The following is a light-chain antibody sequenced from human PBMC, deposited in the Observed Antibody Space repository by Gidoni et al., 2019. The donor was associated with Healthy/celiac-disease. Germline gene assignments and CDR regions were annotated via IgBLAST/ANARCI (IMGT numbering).Light chain of an antibody. CDR1: QSVSSY. J-gene: IGKJ4*01. V-gene: IGKV3-11*01. CDR2: DAS. Sequence: ELVLTQSPATLSLSPGERATLSCRASQSVSSYLAWYQQKPGQAPRLLIYDASNRATGIPARFSGSGSGTDFTLTISSLEPEDFAVYYCQQRSNWPPEGTFGGGTKVEIK. CDR3: QQRSNWPPEGT.